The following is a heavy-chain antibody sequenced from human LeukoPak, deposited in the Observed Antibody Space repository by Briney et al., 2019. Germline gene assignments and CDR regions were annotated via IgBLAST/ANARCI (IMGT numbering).Heavy chain of an antibody. J-gene: IGHJ5*02. D-gene: IGHD3-3*01. CDR1: GFTFSSFW. CDR3: ARDSFVTISGGWNWFDP. CDR2: INNDGSST. Sequence: PGGSLRLSCAASGFTFSSFWMHWVRQAPAKGQVSVSRINNDGSSTAYADYVKGRFTISRDNAKNTLYLQMNSLTAEDTAVYYCARDSFVTISGGWNWFDPWGQGTLVTVSS. V-gene: IGHV3-74*01.